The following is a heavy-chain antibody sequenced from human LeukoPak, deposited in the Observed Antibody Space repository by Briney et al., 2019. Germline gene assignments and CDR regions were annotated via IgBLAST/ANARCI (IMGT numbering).Heavy chain of an antibody. CDR2: ISAFNGNA. CDR3: AREFKPPGMSMIADFYGMDV. V-gene: IGHV1-18*01. CDR1: GYTFTSHG. J-gene: IGHJ6*02. Sequence: ASVKVSCKASGYTFTSHGISWVRQAPGQGLEWMGGISAFNGNANYAQKFQGRVTLTTDTSTRTAYMELRSLRSDDTAVYFCAREFKPPGMSMIADFYGMDVWGQGTTVTVSS. D-gene: IGHD3-22*01.